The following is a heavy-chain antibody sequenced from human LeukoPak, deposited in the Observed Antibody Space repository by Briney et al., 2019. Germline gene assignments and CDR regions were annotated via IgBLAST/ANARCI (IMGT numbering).Heavy chain of an antibody. CDR3: ARLALKGPYSSGWYDEIFYRRGWFDP. V-gene: IGHV4-4*02. CDR1: GGSISSSNW. Sequence: SETLSLTCAVSGGSISSSNWWSWVRQPPGKGLEWIGEIYHSGSTNYNPSLKSRVTISVDTSKNQFSLKLSSVTAADTAVYYCARLALKGPYSSGWYDEIFYRRGWFDPWGQGTLVTVSS. D-gene: IGHD6-19*01. CDR2: IYHSGST. J-gene: IGHJ5*02.